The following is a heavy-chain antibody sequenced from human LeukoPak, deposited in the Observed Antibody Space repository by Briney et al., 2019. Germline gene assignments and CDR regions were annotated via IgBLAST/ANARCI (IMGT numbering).Heavy chain of an antibody. V-gene: IGHV1-46*01. J-gene: IGHJ5*02. D-gene: IGHD6-6*01. CDR1: GYTFTSYY. Sequence: GASVKVSCKASGYTFTSYYMHWVRQAPGQGLEWMGIINPSGGSTSYAQKFQGRVTMTRDTSTSTVYMELSSLRSEDTAVYYCAGDPTQFGSSSNWFDPWGQGTLVTVSS. CDR3: AGDPTQFGSSSNWFDP. CDR2: INPSGGST.